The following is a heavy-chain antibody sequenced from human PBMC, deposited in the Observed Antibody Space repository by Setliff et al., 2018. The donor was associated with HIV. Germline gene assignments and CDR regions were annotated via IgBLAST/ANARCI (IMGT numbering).Heavy chain of an antibody. J-gene: IGHJ3*02. V-gene: IGHV4-59*05. CDR2: IYYSGST. CDR1: GVSISNYY. Sequence: PSETLSLTCTVSGVSISNYYWSWIRQPPGKGLEWIGSIYYSGSTYYNPSLKSRVTISVDTSKNQFSLKLSSVTAADTAVYYCARRGITMIVVGSDAFDIWGQGTMVTVSS. CDR3: ARRGITMIVVGSDAFDI. D-gene: IGHD3-22*01.